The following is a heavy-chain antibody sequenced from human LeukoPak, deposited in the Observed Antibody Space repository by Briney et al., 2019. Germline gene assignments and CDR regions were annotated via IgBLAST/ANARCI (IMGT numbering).Heavy chain of an antibody. CDR1: GYSFTSYW. J-gene: IGHJ2*01. Sequence: GESLKISCKGSGYSFTSYWIGWVRQMPGKGLEWMGIIYPGDSDTRYSSSFQGQVTISADKSISTAYLQLNSLKTSDTAMYYCARHLRDWFFDLWGRGTLVTVSS. CDR2: IYPGDSDT. CDR3: ARHLRDWFFDL. V-gene: IGHV5-51*01.